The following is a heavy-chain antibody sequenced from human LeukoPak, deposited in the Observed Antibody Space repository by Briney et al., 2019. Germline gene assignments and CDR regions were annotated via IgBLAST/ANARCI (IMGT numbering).Heavy chain of an antibody. CDR3: ACLTLKTTVTPGYYYYGMDV. Sequence: SETLSLTCTVSGGSVSSGSYYWGWIRQPPGKGLEWIGYIYYSGSTNYNPSLKSRFTISVDTSKNQFSLKLSSVTAADTAVYYCACLTLKTTVTPGYYYYGMDVWGKGTTVTVSS. CDR2: IYYSGST. CDR1: GGSVSSGSYY. D-gene: IGHD4-17*01. J-gene: IGHJ6*04. V-gene: IGHV4-61*01.